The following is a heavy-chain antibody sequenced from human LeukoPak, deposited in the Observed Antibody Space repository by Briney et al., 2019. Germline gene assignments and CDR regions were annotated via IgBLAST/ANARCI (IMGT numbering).Heavy chain of an antibody. J-gene: IGHJ4*02. CDR3: AGLVGRYSSGLYYYYFDY. CDR2: MYLSGTT. V-gene: IGHV4-4*02. Sequence: SETLSLTCTVSGDSINSLDLWSWVRQPPGNGLEWIGEMYLSGTTHSNPSVKSRVTISIDKSKNQFFLNLSSVTAADTAVYYCAGLVGRYSSGLYYYYFDYWGQGTLVTVSS. D-gene: IGHD3-22*01. CDR1: GDSINSLDL.